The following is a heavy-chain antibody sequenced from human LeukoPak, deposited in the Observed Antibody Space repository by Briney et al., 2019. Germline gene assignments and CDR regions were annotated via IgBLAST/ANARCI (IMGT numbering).Heavy chain of an antibody. CDR2: IYYSGNS. CDR1: GGSMSGYY. CDR3: ARHPGASFDS. D-gene: IGHD7-27*01. V-gene: IGHV4-59*08. J-gene: IGHJ4*02. Sequence: PSETLSLTCSVSGGSMSGYYWSWIRQPPGRRLEWTGYIYYSGNSTYNPSLKSRLTVSIDRSKNLFSLKLTSVTAADTAVYFCARHPGASFDSWGQGNLVTVSS.